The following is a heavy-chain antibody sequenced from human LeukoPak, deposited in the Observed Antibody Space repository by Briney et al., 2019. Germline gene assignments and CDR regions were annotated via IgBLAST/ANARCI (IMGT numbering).Heavy chain of an antibody. J-gene: IGHJ4*02. D-gene: IGHD4-11*01. V-gene: IGHV3-66*01. Sequence: GGSLRLSCAASGFTVSSNYMSWVRQAPGKGLEWVSVIYSGGSTYYADSVKGRFTISRDNSKNTLYLQMNSLRAEDTAVYYCARVGFGEMTTKDYWGQGTLVTVSS. CDR3: ARVGFGEMTTKDY. CDR2: IYSGGST. CDR1: GFTVSSNY.